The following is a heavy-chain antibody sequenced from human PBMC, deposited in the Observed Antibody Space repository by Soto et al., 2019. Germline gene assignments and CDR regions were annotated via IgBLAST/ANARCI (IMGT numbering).Heavy chain of an antibody. Sequence: GGSLRLSCAASGFTFSSYGMHWVRQAPGKGLEWVAVISYDGSNKYYADSVKGRFTISRDNSKNTLYLRMNSLRADHTAVYYCAKGIVVVRGYYFDYWGQGTLVTVSS. CDR2: ISYDGSNK. CDR1: GFTFSSYG. J-gene: IGHJ4*02. D-gene: IGHD3-22*01. CDR3: AKGIVVVRGYYFDY. V-gene: IGHV3-30*18.